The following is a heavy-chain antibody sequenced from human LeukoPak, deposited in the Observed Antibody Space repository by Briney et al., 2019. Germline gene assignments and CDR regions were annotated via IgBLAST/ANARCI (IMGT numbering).Heavy chain of an antibody. V-gene: IGHV1-8*01. CDR3: VRTPPNWGFDY. Sequence: ASVKVSCKASGYTFTSYDINWVRQATGQGLEWMGWMNPNSGDTGYAQKFQGRVTMTSDSSISTAYMELSSLRSEDTAIYYCVRTPPNWGFDYWGQGTLVTVSS. D-gene: IGHD7-27*01. CDR1: GYTFTSYD. J-gene: IGHJ4*02. CDR2: MNPNSGDT.